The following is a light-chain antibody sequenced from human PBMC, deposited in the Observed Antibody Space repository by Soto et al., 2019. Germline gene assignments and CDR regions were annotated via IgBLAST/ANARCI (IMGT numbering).Light chain of an antibody. J-gene: IGLJ7*01. CDR3: CSYLGSSTV. CDR2: QVT. CDR1: SSDVGGWNY. V-gene: IGLV2-8*01. Sequence: QSALTQPPSASGSPGQSVTISCTGTSSDVGGWNYVSWYHQYPGKAPKLLIYQVTKRPSGVPDRFSGSKSDNTASLTISGLQSEDEAAYYCCSYLGSSTVFGGGTQLTVL.